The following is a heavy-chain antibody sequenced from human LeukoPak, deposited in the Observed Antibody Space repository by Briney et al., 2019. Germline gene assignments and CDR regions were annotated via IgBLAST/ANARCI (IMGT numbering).Heavy chain of an antibody. CDR2: INHNGNVN. Sequence: PGGSLRLSCAASGFFFSDSAMAWVRQAPGKGLEWVASINHNGNVNYYVDSVKGRFTISRDNAKNSLYLQMSNLRAEDTAVYFCARGGGLDVWGQGATVTVSS. J-gene: IGHJ6*02. D-gene: IGHD3-16*01. V-gene: IGHV3-7*03. CDR3: ARGGGLDV. CDR1: GFFFSDSA.